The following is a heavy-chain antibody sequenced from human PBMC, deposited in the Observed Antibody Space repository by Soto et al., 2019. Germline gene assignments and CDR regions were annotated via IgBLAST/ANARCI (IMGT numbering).Heavy chain of an antibody. V-gene: IGHV1-2*02. D-gene: IGHD6-19*01. Sequence: QVQLVQSGAEVKKPGASVKVSCEGSGYTFIDYYMHWVRQAPGQGFEWMGRISPKSGGTNYAQKFPDMVNMTWDTSRNTAYMELSSLMSEDTAVYYCARPPGYISDWYYFDLWGQGTLVTVSS. CDR1: GYTFIDYY. CDR2: ISPKSGGT. CDR3: ARPPGYISDWYYFDL. J-gene: IGHJ4*02.